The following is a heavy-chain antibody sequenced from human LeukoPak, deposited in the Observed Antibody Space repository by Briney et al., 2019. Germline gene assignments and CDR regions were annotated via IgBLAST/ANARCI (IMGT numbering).Heavy chain of an antibody. CDR2: IKQDGSEK. V-gene: IGHV3-7*01. CDR1: GFTFSSYW. D-gene: IGHD3-22*01. Sequence: PGGSLRLSCAASGFTFSSYWMSWVRQAPGKGLEWVANIKQDGSEKYYVDSVKGRFTISRDNAKNSLYLQMNSLRAEDTAVYYCARANYYDSSGYYPDWGQGTLVTVSS. J-gene: IGHJ4*02. CDR3: ARANYYDSSGYYPD.